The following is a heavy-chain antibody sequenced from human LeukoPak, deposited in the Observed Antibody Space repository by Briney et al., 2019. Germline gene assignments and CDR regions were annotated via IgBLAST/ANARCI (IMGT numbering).Heavy chain of an antibody. CDR1: GFTFSNYW. D-gene: IGHD5-18*01. V-gene: IGHV3-7*01. CDR3: AREGSVGYSYAKIDY. CDR2: IKQDGSEK. J-gene: IGHJ4*02. Sequence: GALRLSCAASGFTFSNYWMSWVRQAPGKGLEWVANIKQDGSEKYYVDSVKGRFTISRDNAKNSLYLQMNSLRAEDTAVYYCAREGSVGYSYAKIDYWGQGTLVTVSS.